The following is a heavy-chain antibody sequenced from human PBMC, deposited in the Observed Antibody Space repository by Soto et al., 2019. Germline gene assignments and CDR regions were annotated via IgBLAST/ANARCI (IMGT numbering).Heavy chain of an antibody. J-gene: IGHJ4*02. D-gene: IGHD6-19*01. V-gene: IGHV3-23*01. CDR1: GFTFSYFA. Sequence: EVQLLESGGGLVHPGGSLRLSCAASGFTFSYFAMSWVRQAPGKGLEWVSAISASGGNTYYADSVKGRFTISRDNSKNTLYLQMNSLGDEDTAVYYCAKDRGGSGWGTFDNWGQGTLVTVSS. CDR3: AKDRGGSGWGTFDN. CDR2: ISASGGNT.